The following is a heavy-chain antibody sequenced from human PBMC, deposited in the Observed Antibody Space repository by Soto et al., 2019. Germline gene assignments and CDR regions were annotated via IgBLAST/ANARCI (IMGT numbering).Heavy chain of an antibody. CDR1: GGSVSSGSYY. CDR3: ASVSRVTMVRGAPYYYGMDV. CDR2: IYYSGST. V-gene: IGHV4-61*01. J-gene: IGHJ6*02. Sequence: PSETLSLTCTVSGGSVSSGSYYWSWIRQHPGKGLEWIGYIYYSGSTNYNPSLKSRVTISVDTSKNQFSLKLSSVTAADTAVYYCASVSRVTMVRGAPYYYGMDVWGQGTTVTVSS. D-gene: IGHD3-10*01.